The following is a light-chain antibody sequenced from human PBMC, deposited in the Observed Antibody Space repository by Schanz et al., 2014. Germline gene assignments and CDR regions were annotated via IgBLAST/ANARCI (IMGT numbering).Light chain of an antibody. CDR1: SNDIGRYDF. V-gene: IGLV2-8*01. J-gene: IGLJ3*02. CDR2: AVN. Sequence: QSALTQPPSASGSLGQSVTISCTGTSNDIGRYDFVSWYQQHPGKAPKLMIYAVNKRPSGVPDRFSGSKSGNTASLTVSGLQDEDEADYHCSSYAENNKELFGGGTKLTVL. CDR3: SSYAENNKEL.